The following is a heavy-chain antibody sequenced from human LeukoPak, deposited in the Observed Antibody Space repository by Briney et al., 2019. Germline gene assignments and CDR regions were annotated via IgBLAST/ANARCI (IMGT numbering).Heavy chain of an antibody. V-gene: IGHV3-30*18. CDR2: ISYDGSNK. D-gene: IGHD3-16*01. CDR3: AKVPRVWGSYFDYFDY. CDR1: GFTFSSYG. J-gene: IGHJ4*02. Sequence: GGSLRLSCAASGFTFSSYGMHWVRQAPGKGLEWVAVISYDGSNKYYADSVNGRFTISRDNSKNTLYLQMNSLRAEDTAVYYCAKVPRVWGSYFDYFDYWGQGTLVTVSS.